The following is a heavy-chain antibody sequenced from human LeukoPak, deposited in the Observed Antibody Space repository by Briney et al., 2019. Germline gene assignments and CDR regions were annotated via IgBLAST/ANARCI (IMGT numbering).Heavy chain of an antibody. Sequence: GGSLRLSCAASGFAFSTYSMNWVRQAPGKGLEWVAAISYDGSNKYYADSVKGRFTISRDNSKNTLYLQMNSLRAEDTAVYYCARELASYDSSGYMDYWGQGTLVTVSS. V-gene: IGHV3-30*03. CDR3: ARELASYDSSGYMDY. D-gene: IGHD3-22*01. CDR2: ISYDGSNK. J-gene: IGHJ4*02. CDR1: GFAFSTYS.